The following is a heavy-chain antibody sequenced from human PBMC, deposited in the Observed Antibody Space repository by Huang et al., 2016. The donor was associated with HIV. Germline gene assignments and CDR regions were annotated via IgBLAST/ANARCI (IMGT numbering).Heavy chain of an antibody. CDR3: ARHFSYYDSSGYTPWDAFDI. D-gene: IGHD3-22*01. J-gene: IGHJ3*02. V-gene: IGHV4-39*01. CDR1: GGSSTSSSYY. CDR2: IYYSGST. Sequence: QLQLQGSGPGLVKPSETLSITCTVSGGSSTSSSYYWGWIRQPPGKWLEWVGRIYYSGSTDYNPALKSRGTVSVDTSKNPFSLKLSSVTAADTAVYYCARHFSYYDSSGYTPWDAFDIWGQGTMVTVSS.